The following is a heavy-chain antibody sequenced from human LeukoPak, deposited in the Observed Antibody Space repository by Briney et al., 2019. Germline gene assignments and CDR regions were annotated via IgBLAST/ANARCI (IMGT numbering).Heavy chain of an antibody. J-gene: IGHJ4*02. CDR2: ISADSSYI. D-gene: IGHD3-10*01. V-gene: IGHV3-11*06. CDR1: GFTFSDYY. Sequence: GGSLRLSCAASGFTFSDYYMSWIRQAPGKGLEWVSSISADSSYIYYADYVKGRFTISRDNAKNSLYLQMNSLRAEDTAVYYCARVFFGYYGLDYWGQGTLVTVSS. CDR3: ARVFFGYYGLDY.